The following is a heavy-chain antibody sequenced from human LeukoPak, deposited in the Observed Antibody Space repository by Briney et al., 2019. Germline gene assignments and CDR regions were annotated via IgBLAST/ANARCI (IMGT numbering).Heavy chain of an antibody. CDR2: INPNSGGT. D-gene: IGHD2-8*02. J-gene: IGHJ4*02. V-gene: IGHV1-2*02. CDR3: ARGTGGYVLLFDY. Sequence: ASVKVSCKASGHTFTGYYMHWVRQAPGQGLEWMGWINPNSGGTNYAQKFQGRVTMTRDTSISTAYMELSRLRSDDTAVYYCARGTGGYVLLFDYWGQGTLVTVSS. CDR1: GHTFTGYY.